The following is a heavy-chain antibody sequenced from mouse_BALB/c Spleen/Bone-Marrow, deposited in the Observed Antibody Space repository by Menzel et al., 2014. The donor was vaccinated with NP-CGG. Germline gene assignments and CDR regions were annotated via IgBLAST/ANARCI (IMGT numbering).Heavy chain of an antibody. J-gene: IGHJ3*01. CDR1: GYTFTSYW. D-gene: IGHD1-1*01. CDR3: ARRAYGGSYGFAY. Sequence: QVQLKQSGAELAKPGASLKMSCKASGYTFTSYWMHWVKQRPGQGLEWIGYVNPSTDYTEYNQKFKDKATLTANKSSSTASMQLSSLTSEDSAVYYCARRAYGGSYGFAYWGQGTLVTVSA. CDR2: VNPSTDYT. V-gene: IGHV1-7*01.